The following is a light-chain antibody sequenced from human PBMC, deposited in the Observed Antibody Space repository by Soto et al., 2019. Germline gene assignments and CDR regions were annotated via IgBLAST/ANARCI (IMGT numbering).Light chain of an antibody. Sequence: QPVLTQSPSASASLGASVKLTCTLSSEHSSYAIAWHQQQPEKGPRYLMNLNSDGSHTKGDGIPDRFSGSSSGAERYLTISSLQSEDEADYYCQTWGPGFYVFGTGTKLTVL. CDR2: LNSDGSH. CDR1: SEHSSYA. CDR3: QTWGPGFYV. J-gene: IGLJ1*01. V-gene: IGLV4-69*01.